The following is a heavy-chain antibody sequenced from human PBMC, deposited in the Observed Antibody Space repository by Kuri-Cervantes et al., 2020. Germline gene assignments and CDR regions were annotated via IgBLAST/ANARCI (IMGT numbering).Heavy chain of an antibody. D-gene: IGHD4-17*01. CDR3: ARGDGDYGDYFVDY. Sequence: SETLSLTCAVYGGSFSGYYWSWIRQPPGKGLEWIGETNHSGSTNYNPSLKSRVTISVDTSKNQFSLKLSSVTAADTAVYYCARGDGDYGDYFVDYWGQGTLVTVSS. CDR2: TNHSGST. CDR1: GGSFSGYY. V-gene: IGHV4-34*01. J-gene: IGHJ4*02.